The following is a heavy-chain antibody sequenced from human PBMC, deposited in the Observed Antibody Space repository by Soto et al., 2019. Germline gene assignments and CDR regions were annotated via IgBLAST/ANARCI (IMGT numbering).Heavy chain of an antibody. CDR2: IYPGDSDT. V-gene: IGHV5-51*01. J-gene: IGHJ5*01. Sequence: GESLKISCKGSGYSFTSYWIGWVRQMPGKGLEWMGIIYPGDSDTRYSPSFQGQVTISADKSISTAYLQWSSLKASDTAMYYCARQEYYYDSNGSWFDSWGQGTLVTVSS. D-gene: IGHD3-22*01. CDR1: GYSFTSYW. CDR3: ARQEYYYDSNGSWFDS.